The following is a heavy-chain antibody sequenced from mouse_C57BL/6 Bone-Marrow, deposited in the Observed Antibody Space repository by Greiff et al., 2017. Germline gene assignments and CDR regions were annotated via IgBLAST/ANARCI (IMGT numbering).Heavy chain of an antibody. V-gene: IGHV1-61*01. J-gene: IGHJ4*01. CDR2: IYPSDSET. Sequence: QVQLQQPGAELVRPGSSVKLSCKASGYTFTSYWMDWVKQRPGQGLEWIGNIYPSDSETHYNQKFKDKATLTVDKSSSTAYMQLSSLTSEDSAVYYCASSCSYYYGSSPPYWGQGTSVTVSS. CDR3: ASSCSYYYGSSPPY. D-gene: IGHD1-1*01. CDR1: GYTFTSYW.